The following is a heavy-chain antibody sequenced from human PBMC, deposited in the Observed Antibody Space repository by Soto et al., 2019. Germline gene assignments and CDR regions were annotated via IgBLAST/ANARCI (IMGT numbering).Heavy chain of an antibody. Sequence: GASVKVSCKACGGTFSSYAISWVRQAPGQGLEWMGGIIPIFGTANYTQKFQGRVTITADESTSTAYMELSSLRSEDTAVYYCATAGRIVGATIAGYYFDYWGQGTLVTVSS. J-gene: IGHJ4*02. CDR2: IIPIFGTA. CDR1: GGTFSSYA. D-gene: IGHD1-26*01. V-gene: IGHV1-69*13. CDR3: ATAGRIVGATIAGYYFDY.